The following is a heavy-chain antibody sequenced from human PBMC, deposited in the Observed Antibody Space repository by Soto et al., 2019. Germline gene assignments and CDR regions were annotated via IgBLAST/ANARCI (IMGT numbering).Heavy chain of an antibody. V-gene: IGHV1-69*04. Sequence: SVKVSCKASGGTFSSYTISWVRQAPGQGLEWMGRIIPILGIANYAQKFQGRVTITRDTSASTAYMELSSLRSEDTAVYYCARDLGISITMVRGANSYYMDVWGKGTTVTVSS. D-gene: IGHD3-10*01. J-gene: IGHJ6*03. CDR2: IIPILGIA. CDR1: GGTFSSYT. CDR3: ARDLGISITMVRGANSYYMDV.